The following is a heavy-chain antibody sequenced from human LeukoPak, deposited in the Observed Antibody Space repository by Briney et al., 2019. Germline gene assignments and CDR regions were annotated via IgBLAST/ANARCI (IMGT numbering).Heavy chain of an antibody. CDR3: ARGKEPVAGSLSHFDY. V-gene: IGHV3-30*04. D-gene: IGHD6-19*01. CDR1: GFTFGSYS. Sequence: PGGSLRLSCAASGFTFGSYSMHWVRQAPGKGLEWVAFISYDGSKKYYADSVKGRFTISRDNSKDTLYLQMNSLRAEDTAVYYCARGKEPVAGSLSHFDYWGQGTLVTVSS. J-gene: IGHJ4*02. CDR2: ISYDGSKK.